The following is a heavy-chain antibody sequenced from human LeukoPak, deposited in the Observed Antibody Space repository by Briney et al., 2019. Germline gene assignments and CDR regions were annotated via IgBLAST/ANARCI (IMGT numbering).Heavy chain of an antibody. J-gene: IGHJ6*02. Sequence: GGSLRLSCAASGFTFSSYWMSWVRQAPGKGLEWVANIKQDGSEKYYVDSVKGRFTISRDTAKNSLYLQMNSLRAEDTAVYYCARDRPGLTYGYYYGMDVWGQGTTVTVSS. CDR1: GFTFSSYW. CDR3: ARDRPGLTYGYYYGMDV. CDR2: IKQDGSEK. D-gene: IGHD5-18*01. V-gene: IGHV3-7*01.